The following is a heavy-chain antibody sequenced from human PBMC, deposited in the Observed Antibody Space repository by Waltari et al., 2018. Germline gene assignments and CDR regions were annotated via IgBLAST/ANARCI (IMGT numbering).Heavy chain of an antibody. D-gene: IGHD4-4*01. J-gene: IGHJ4*02. CDR2: INGGGVNT. Sequence: VQLLESGGGLVQPGGSLRLSCAASGFTFSTYALSWVRQAPGKGLEWVSVINGGGVNTYYADSVKGRLTISRDNSKNTLYLQMNSLRAEDTAVYYCAKHPTVGNFDYWGQGTLVTVSP. V-gene: IGHV3-23*01. CDR1: GFTFSTYA. CDR3: AKHPTVGNFDY.